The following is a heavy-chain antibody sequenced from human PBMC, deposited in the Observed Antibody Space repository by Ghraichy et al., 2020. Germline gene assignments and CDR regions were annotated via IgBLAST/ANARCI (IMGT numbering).Heavy chain of an antibody. J-gene: IGHJ6*03. CDR3: ARVGGTHDILTGYRTPYYYYYYYMDV. D-gene: IGHD3-9*01. Sequence: SETLSLTCTVSGGSISSYYWSWIRQPPGKGLEWIGYIYYSGSTNYNPSLKSRVTISVDTSKNQFSLKLSSVTAADTAVYYCARVGGTHDILTGYRTPYYYYYYYMDVWGKGTTVTVSS. CDR1: GGSISSYY. CDR2: IYYSGST. V-gene: IGHV4-59*01.